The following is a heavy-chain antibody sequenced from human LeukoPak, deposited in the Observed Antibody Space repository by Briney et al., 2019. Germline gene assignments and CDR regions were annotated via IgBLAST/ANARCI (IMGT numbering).Heavy chain of an antibody. CDR1: GGSISSYY. CDR3: ARPMATINRDTFDL. D-gene: IGHD5-24*01. Sequence: SETLSLTCTVSGGSISSYYWTWIRQSPGKGLEWIGYIYYSGSTNYNPSLKSRVTMSEDTSQNQCSLKLSSVTAADTAVYYCARPMATINRDTFDLWGQGTMVTVSS. V-gene: IGHV4-59*08. CDR2: IYYSGST. J-gene: IGHJ3*01.